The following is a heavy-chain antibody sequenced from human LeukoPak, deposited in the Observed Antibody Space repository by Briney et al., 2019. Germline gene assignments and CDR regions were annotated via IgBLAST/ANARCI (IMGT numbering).Heavy chain of an antibody. D-gene: IGHD4/OR15-4a*01. CDR1: GGSFSGYY. J-gene: IGHJ4*02. CDR3: ARARRMVAFDY. CDR2: INHSGST. Sequence: PSETLSLTCAVYGGSFSGYYWSWIRQPPGKGLEWIGEINHSGSTNYNPSLKSRVTISVDTSKNQFSLKLSSVTAADTAVYYCARARRMVAFDYWGQGTLVTVS. V-gene: IGHV4-34*01.